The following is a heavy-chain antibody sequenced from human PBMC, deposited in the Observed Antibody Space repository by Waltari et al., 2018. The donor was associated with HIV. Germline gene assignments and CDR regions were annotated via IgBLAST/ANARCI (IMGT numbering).Heavy chain of an antibody. Sequence: QLQLQESGPGLVKPSETLSLTCTVSGGSVSSSAFYWGWIRQPPGKGLEWIGNIFYAGNTYYNPSHRSRLTLSVDTSKNQVSLRLTSVTAADTAAYYCARRYGSRAGWFDTWGQGSLVTVSS. J-gene: IGHJ5*02. D-gene: IGHD3-10*01. CDR3: ARRYGSRAGWFDT. CDR2: IFYAGNT. CDR1: GGSVSSSAFY. V-gene: IGHV4-39*01.